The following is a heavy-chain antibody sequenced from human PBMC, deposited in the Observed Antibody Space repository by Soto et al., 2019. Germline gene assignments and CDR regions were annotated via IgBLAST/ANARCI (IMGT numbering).Heavy chain of an antibody. CDR2: VISLFGTA. J-gene: IGHJ4*02. D-gene: IGHD4-17*01. V-gene: IGHV1-69*01. CDR3: AREVGYGDCSAALLD. Sequence: VQLMQSGAEVKKPGSSVKVSCKASGGTFSSHSINWVRQAPGQGLEWMGGVISLFGTANYAHNFKGRVTITAEQSTSTAYLELNSLRSDDTAVNYCAREVGYGDCSAALLDWGQGTLVTVSS. CDR1: GGTFSSHS.